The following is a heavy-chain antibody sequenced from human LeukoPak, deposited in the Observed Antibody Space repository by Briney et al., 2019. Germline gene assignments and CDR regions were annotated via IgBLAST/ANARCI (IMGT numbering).Heavy chain of an antibody. CDR3: ARDQFPREWYFDL. Sequence: ASVKVSCKASGYTFTSYGISWVRQAPGQGLEWMGGIIPIFGTANYAQKFQGRVTITADESTSTAYMELSSLRSEDTAVYYCARDQFPREWYFDLWGRGTLVTVSS. J-gene: IGHJ2*01. D-gene: IGHD1-26*01. CDR2: IIPIFGTA. CDR1: GYTFTSYG. V-gene: IGHV1-69*13.